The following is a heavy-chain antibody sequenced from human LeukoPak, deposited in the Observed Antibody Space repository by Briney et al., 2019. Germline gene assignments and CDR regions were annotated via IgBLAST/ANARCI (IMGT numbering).Heavy chain of an antibody. D-gene: IGHD3-22*01. Sequence: GGSLRLSCAASGFTFSSYGMHWVRQAPGKGLEWVAVIYYDGSNKYYADSVKGRFTISRDNSKITLYLQMNSLRAEDTAVYYCAKDRGYYDSSGFDYWGQGTLVTVSS. J-gene: IGHJ4*02. CDR2: IYYDGSNK. CDR3: AKDRGYYDSSGFDY. V-gene: IGHV3-33*06. CDR1: GFTFSSYG.